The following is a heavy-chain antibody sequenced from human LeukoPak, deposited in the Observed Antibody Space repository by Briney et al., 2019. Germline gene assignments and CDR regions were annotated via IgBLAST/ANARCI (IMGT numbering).Heavy chain of an antibody. V-gene: IGHV1-69*05. CDR2: IIPIFGTA. J-gene: IGHJ4*02. CDR3: ARDGTYGSGSPM. Sequence: GASVKVSCKASGGTFSSYAISWVRQAPGQGLEWMGGIIPIFGTANYAQKFQGRVTITTDESTSTAYMELSSLRSEDTAVYYCARDGTYGSGSPMWGQGTLVTVSS. D-gene: IGHD3-10*01. CDR1: GGTFSSYA.